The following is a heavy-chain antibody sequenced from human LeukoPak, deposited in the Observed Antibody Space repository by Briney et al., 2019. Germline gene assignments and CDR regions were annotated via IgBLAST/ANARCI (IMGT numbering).Heavy chain of an antibody. D-gene: IGHD6-6*01. Sequence: GGSLRLSCAASGFIFRSDSMNWVRQAPGKGLEWVSYISSSSSTIYYADSVKGRFTISRDNAKNSLHLQMNSLRAEDTALYYCAKDNSSSYYYYYGMDVWGQGTTVTVSS. V-gene: IGHV3-48*01. CDR1: GFIFRSDS. CDR3: AKDNSSSYYYYYGMDV. CDR2: ISSSSSTI. J-gene: IGHJ6*02.